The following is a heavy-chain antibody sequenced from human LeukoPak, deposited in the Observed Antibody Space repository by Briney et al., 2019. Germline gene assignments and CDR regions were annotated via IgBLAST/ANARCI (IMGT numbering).Heavy chain of an antibody. D-gene: IGHD3-10*01. Sequence: PSETLSLTCIVSGDSFSSYQWSWVRQPAGKGLEWIGRISASGTTNSNPALKSRVTMSVDSSKKQFSLTLSSVTAADTAVYYCARAASGDAVDYYGSGRRSYSYYMDVWGIGTTVTISS. CDR1: GDSFSSYQ. CDR2: ISASGTT. CDR3: ARAASGDAVDYYGSGRRSYSYYMDV. V-gene: IGHV4-4*07. J-gene: IGHJ6*03.